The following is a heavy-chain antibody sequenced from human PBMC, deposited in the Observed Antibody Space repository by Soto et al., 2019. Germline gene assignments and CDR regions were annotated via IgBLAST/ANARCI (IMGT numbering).Heavy chain of an antibody. CDR1: GGSISSYY. CDR2: IYYSGST. D-gene: IGHD7-27*01. Sequence: PSETLSLTCTVSGGSISSYYWSWIRQSPGKGLEWIGYIYYSGSTTYSPSLKSRVTISLDTSKNQFSLNLNSVTAADTAVYYCARGEAGGTMTNWDSWGQGTLVTVSS. J-gene: IGHJ4*02. CDR3: ARGEAGGTMTNWDS. V-gene: IGHV4-59*01.